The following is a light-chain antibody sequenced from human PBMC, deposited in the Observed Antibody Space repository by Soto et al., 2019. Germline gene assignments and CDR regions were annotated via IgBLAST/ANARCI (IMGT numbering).Light chain of an antibody. Sequence: EVVMTQSPDTLSVSPGERATLSCRASQSVSSNLAWYQQKLGQAPRLLIYGASTRATGISARIGGSGSGTEFTLTISSLQSEDFAVYYCQQYGSSPRMFGQGTKVDIK. CDR3: QQYGSSPRM. V-gene: IGKV3-15*01. CDR1: QSVSSN. J-gene: IGKJ1*01. CDR2: GAS.